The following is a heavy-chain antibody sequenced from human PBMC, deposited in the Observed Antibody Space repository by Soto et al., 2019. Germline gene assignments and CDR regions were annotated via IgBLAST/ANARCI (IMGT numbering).Heavy chain of an antibody. CDR2: IYYSGST. V-gene: IGHV4-31*03. CDR3: ARDHIGLRYYYYYYYGMDV. J-gene: IGHJ6*02. CDR1: GGSISSGGYY. Sequence: QVQLQESGPGLVKPSQTLSLTCTVSGGSISSGGYYWSWIRQHPGKGLEWIGYIYYSGSTYYNSSRKSRVTISVDTSKNQFSLQLSSVTAADTAVYYCARDHIGLRYYYYYYYGMDVWGQGTTVTVSS. D-gene: IGHD3-9*01.